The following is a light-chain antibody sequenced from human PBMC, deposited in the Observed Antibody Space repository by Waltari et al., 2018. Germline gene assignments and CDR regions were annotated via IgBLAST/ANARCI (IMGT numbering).Light chain of an antibody. CDR1: QDISGY. J-gene: IGKJ2*01. Sequence: AIRMTQSPSSLAAPTGDRVTITCRASQDISGYLAWYQQKPGKAPNLLVYASSTSQTGVPSRFIGSGSGTAFTLTIDCLQSEDFATYYCQQYFVYPYTFGQGTKLEIK. V-gene: IGKV1-8*01. CDR3: QQYFVYPYT. CDR2: ASS.